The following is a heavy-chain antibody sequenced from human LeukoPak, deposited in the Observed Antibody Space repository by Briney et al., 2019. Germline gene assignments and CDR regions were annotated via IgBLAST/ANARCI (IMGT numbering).Heavy chain of an antibody. Sequence: GGSLRLSCAASGFAFSSYSMNWVRQAPGKGLEWVSYISSSSSTIYYADSVKGRFTISRDNAKNSLYLQMNSLRAEDTAVYYCAKNLIDSSSSGDYYYMDVWGKGTTVTVSS. CDR1: GFAFSSYS. CDR2: ISSSSSTI. J-gene: IGHJ6*03. CDR3: AKNLIDSSSSGDYYYMDV. D-gene: IGHD6-6*01. V-gene: IGHV3-48*01.